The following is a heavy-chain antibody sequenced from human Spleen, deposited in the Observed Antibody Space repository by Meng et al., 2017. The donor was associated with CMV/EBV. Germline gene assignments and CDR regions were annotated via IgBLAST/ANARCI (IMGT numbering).Heavy chain of an antibody. V-gene: IGHV1-18*01. J-gene: IGHJ4*02. CDR2: ISTYNANT. Sequence: KASGYKFVTFGISWVRQDPGQGLEWMGRISTYNANTNYAQKLQGRVTMTTDTSTSTAYMELRSLRSDDTAVYYCARDRWNYGNPYFDYWGQGTLVTVSS. D-gene: IGHD1-7*01. CDR1: GYKFVTFG. CDR3: ARDRWNYGNPYFDY.